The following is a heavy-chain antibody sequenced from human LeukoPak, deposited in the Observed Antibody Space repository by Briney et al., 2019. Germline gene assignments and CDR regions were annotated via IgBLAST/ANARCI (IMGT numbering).Heavy chain of an antibody. Sequence: RPLETLSLTCTVSGGSISSSSYYWGWIRQPPGKGLEWIGSIYYSGSTYYNPSLKSRVTISVDTSKNQFSLKLSSVTAADTAVYYCARDLSGAAGMKYFDLWGRGTLVTVSS. J-gene: IGHJ2*01. V-gene: IGHV4-39*07. CDR2: IYYSGST. CDR3: ARDLSGAAGMKYFDL. CDR1: GGSISSSSYY. D-gene: IGHD6-13*01.